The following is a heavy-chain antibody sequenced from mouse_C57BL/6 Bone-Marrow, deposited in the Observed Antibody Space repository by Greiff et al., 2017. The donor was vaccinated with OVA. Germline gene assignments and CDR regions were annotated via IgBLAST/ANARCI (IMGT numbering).Heavy chain of an antibody. CDR3: ARMRHYYGSSPFAY. D-gene: IGHD1-1*01. J-gene: IGHJ3*01. V-gene: IGHV8-8*01. Sequence: QVTLKESGPGILQPSQTLSLTCSFSGFSLSTFGMGVGWIRQPSGKGLEWLAHIWWDDDKYYNPALKSRLTISKDTSKNQVFLKIANVDTADTATYYCARMRHYYGSSPFAYWGQGTLVTVSA. CDR1: GFSLSTFGMG. CDR2: IWWDDDK.